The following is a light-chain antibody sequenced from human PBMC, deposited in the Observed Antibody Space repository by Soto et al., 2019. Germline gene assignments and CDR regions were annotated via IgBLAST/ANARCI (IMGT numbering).Light chain of an antibody. J-gene: IGKJ5*01. Sequence: DIQMTQSPSSLSASVGDRVTITCRASQSISSYLNWYQQKPGKAPKLLIYAASSLQSGVQSRFSGSESGTDFALTISSLRPEDFATYYCQQSYRTPPITVGQGTRLEFK. V-gene: IGKV1-39*01. CDR3: QQSYRTPPIT. CDR2: AAS. CDR1: QSISSY.